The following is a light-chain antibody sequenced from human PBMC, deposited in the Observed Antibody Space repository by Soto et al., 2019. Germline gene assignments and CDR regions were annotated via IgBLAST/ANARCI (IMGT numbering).Light chain of an antibody. CDR3: QQNYSPPPIT. V-gene: IGKV1-39*01. J-gene: IGKJ5*01. CDR1: QSIANY. CDR2: AAS. Sequence: DIQMTQSPSSLSASVGDRVTITCRASQSIANYLNWYQRKPGKAPKLLIYAASSLQIGVPSSFSGGGFGTDFTLTISSLQTEDFATYYCQQNYSPPPITFGQGTRLEMK.